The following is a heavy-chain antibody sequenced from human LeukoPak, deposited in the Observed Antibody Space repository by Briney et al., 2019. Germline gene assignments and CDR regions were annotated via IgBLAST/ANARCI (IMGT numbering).Heavy chain of an antibody. V-gene: IGHV3-74*01. CDR1: GFTFSNYW. Sequence: PGGSLRLSCAASGFTFSNYWMHWVRQAPGKGLVWVSRIHSDGSTTIYADSVKGRFTISRDNAKNTLYQQMNSLRAEDTAVYYCARATTPSLVVAGNYWGQGTLVTVSS. J-gene: IGHJ4*02. D-gene: IGHD6-19*01. CDR3: ARATTPSLVVAGNY. CDR2: IHSDGSTT.